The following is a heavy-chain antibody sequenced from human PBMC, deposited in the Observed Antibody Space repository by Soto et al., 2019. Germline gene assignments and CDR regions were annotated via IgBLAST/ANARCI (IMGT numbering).Heavy chain of an antibody. Sequence: QVQLVQSGAEVKKPGSSVKVSCKASGGTFSSYAISWVRQAPGQGLEWMGGIIPIFGTANYAQKFQGRVTITADEYTSTAYMELSSLRSEDTAVYYCAGGPRASWDDYYYYYYGMDVWGQGTTVTVSS. CDR1: GGTFSSYA. J-gene: IGHJ6*02. V-gene: IGHV1-69*01. D-gene: IGHD7-27*01. CDR2: IIPIFGTA. CDR3: AGGPRASWDDYYYYYYGMDV.